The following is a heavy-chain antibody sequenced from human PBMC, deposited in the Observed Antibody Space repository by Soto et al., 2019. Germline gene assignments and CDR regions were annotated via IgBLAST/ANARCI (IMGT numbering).Heavy chain of an antibody. CDR2: ISSSSSAI. V-gene: IGHV3-48*02. J-gene: IGHJ6*02. Sequence: EVQLVASGGGLVQPGGSLRLSCAASGFTFSSYSMNWVRQAPGKGLEWVSYISSSSSAIYSADSVKGRFTISRDNAKNSLYLQMNSLRDEDTAVYYCARDIMPRLGFYQCGMDVWGQGTTVTVSS. CDR3: ARDIMPRLGFYQCGMDV. CDR1: GFTFSSYS. D-gene: IGHD3-3*02.